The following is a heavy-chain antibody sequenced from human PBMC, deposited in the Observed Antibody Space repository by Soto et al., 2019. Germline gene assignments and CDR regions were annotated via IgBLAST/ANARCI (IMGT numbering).Heavy chain of an antibody. J-gene: IGHJ3*02. V-gene: IGHV4-30-4*01. CDR2: IYYSGST. CDR3: ARDLEMATPVGTANAFDI. Sequence: SETVSLTYTVSGGSISSGDYYTSLLRQPPGKGLEWIGYIYYSGSTYYNPSLKSRVTISVDTSKNQFSLKLSSVTAADTAVYYCARDLEMATPVGTANAFDIWGQGTMVTVSS. D-gene: IGHD5-12*01. CDR1: GGSISSGDYY.